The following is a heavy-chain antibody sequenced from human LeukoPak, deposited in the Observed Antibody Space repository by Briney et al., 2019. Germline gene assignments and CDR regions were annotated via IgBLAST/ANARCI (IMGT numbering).Heavy chain of an antibody. CDR2: ISSSGSTI. CDR3: ARDLGQYYDTSDNWFDP. V-gene: IGHV3-48*03. Sequence: GGSLRLSCAASGFTFSSYEMNWVRQAPGKGLEWVSYISSSGSTIYYADSVKGRFTISRDNAKNTLNLQMNSLRAEDTAVYYCARDLGQYYDTSDNWFDPWGRGTLVTVSS. D-gene: IGHD3-22*01. CDR1: GFTFSSYE. J-gene: IGHJ5*02.